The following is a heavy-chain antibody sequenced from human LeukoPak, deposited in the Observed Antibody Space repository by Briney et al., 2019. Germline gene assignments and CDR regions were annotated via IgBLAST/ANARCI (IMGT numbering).Heavy chain of an antibody. CDR2: IYNSGSP. D-gene: IGHD1-26*01. Sequence: SETLSLTCTVSGVSVTIAPYYWSWIRQPPGKGLEWIGHIYNSGSPNYKSSLKSRVTMSMDTSKNQLSLKLNSVTAADTATYYCARDLYRPFYFDYWGQGILVTVSS. CDR3: ARDLYRPFYFDY. V-gene: IGHV4-61*01. J-gene: IGHJ4*02. CDR1: GVSVTIAPYY.